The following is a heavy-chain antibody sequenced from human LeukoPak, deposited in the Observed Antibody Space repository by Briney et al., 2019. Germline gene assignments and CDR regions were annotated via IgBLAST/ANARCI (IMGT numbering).Heavy chain of an antibody. J-gene: IGHJ4*02. CDR3: ARITSIAARPGGVYSDY. V-gene: IGHV4-38-2*02. D-gene: IGHD6-6*01. CDR1: GYSISSGYY. CDR2: IYHSGST. Sequence: SETLPLTCTVSGYSISSGYYWGWIRQPPGKGLEWIGSIYHSGSTYYNPSLKSRVTISVDTSKNQFSLKLSSVTAADTAVYYCARITSIAARPGGVYSDYWGQGTLVTVSS.